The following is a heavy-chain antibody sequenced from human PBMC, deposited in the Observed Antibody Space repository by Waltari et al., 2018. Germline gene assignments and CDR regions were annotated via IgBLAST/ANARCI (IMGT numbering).Heavy chain of an antibody. CDR3: ARLAGDSSGWYHYYYMDV. D-gene: IGHD6-19*01. CDR2: IYQRGST. V-gene: IGHV4-38-2*01. Sequence: QVQLQESGPGLVKPSETLSLTLAVPGYSISSGSYWVWIRQLPGKGLEWIRSIYQRGSTYYNPSLKSRVTISVDTSKNQFSLKLSSVTAADTAVYYCARLAGDSSGWYHYYYMDVWGKGTTVTVSS. CDR1: GYSISSGSY. J-gene: IGHJ6*03.